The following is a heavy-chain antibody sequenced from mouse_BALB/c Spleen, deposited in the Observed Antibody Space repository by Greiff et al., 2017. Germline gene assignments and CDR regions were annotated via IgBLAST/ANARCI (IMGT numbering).Heavy chain of an antibody. V-gene: IGHV3-6*02. D-gene: IGHD2-10*02. CDR2: ISYDGSN. CDR3: ARGYGNYPFAY. J-gene: IGHJ3*01. Sequence: EVKLMESGPGLVKPSQSLSLTCSVTGYSITSGYYWNWIRQFPGNKLEWMGYISYDGSNNYNPSLKNRISITRDTSKNQFFLKLNSVTTEDTATYYCARGYGNYPFAYWGQGTLVTVSA. CDR1: GYSITSGYY.